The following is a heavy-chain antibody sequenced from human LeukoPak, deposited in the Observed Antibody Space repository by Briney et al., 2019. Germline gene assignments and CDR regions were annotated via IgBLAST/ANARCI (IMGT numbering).Heavy chain of an antibody. Sequence: GASVKVSCKASGYTFTSYGISWVRQAPGQGLEWMGGIIPIFGTANYAQKFQGRVTITTDESTSTAYMELSGLRSEDTAVYYCASSPAVPGVDFDYWGQGTLVTVSS. J-gene: IGHJ4*02. D-gene: IGHD2-21*01. CDR2: IIPIFGTA. CDR1: GYTFTSYG. V-gene: IGHV1-69*05. CDR3: ASSPAVPGVDFDY.